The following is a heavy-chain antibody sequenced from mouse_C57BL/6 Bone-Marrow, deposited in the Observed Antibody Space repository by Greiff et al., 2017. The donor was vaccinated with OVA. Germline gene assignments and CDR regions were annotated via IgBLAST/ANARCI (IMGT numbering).Heavy chain of an antibody. J-gene: IGHJ3*01. CDR2: ISDGGSYT. D-gene: IGHD4-1*01. V-gene: IGHV5-4*01. CDR3: ARNCSFAY. Sequence: VQLKESGGGLVKPGGSLKLSCAASGFTFSSYAMSWVRQTPEKRLEWVATISDGGSYTYYPDNVKGRFTISRDNAKNNLYLQMSHLKSEDTAMYYCARNCSFAYWGQGTLVTVSA. CDR1: GFTFSSYA.